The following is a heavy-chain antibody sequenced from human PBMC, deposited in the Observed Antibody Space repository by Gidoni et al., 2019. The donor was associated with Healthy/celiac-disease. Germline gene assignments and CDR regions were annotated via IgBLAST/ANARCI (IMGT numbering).Heavy chain of an antibody. CDR3: ARYSIGIAARLDY. CDR1: GGSFSGYY. CDR2: INHSGST. Sequence: QVQLQQWGAGLLQPSETLSLTCAVYGGSFSGYYWSWIRQPPGKGLEWIGEINHSGSTNYNPSLKSRVTISVDTSKNQFSLKLSSVTAADTAVYYCARYSIGIAARLDYWGQGTLVTVSS. J-gene: IGHJ4*02. D-gene: IGHD6-6*01. V-gene: IGHV4-34*01.